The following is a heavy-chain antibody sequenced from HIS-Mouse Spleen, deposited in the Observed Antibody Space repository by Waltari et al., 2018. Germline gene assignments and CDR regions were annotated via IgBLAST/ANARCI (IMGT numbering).Heavy chain of an antibody. CDR3: AHTPVRFLEWFGSAYFDY. CDR1: GFSPSTSGVG. D-gene: IGHD3-3*01. Sequence: QITLKESGPTLVKPTQTLTLTCTFSGFSPSTSGVGVGWIRQPPGKALEWLALIYWDDDKRYSPSLKSRLTITKDTSKNQVVLTMTNMDPVDTATYYCAHTPVRFLEWFGSAYFDYWGQGTLVTVSS. J-gene: IGHJ4*02. V-gene: IGHV2-5*02. CDR2: IYWDDDK.